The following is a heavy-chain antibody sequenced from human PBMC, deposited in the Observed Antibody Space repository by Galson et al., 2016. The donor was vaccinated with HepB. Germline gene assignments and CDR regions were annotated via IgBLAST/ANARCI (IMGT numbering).Heavy chain of an antibody. D-gene: IGHD2-15*01. Sequence: SVKVSCKASGYTFKSFGISWVRQAPGQGLEWLGWISAHNGNTNYAQTLQGRVTMTTDAFPTTAYMELRSLRSDDTAVYYCAREGWYLDYWGQGTLVTVSS. V-gene: IGHV1-18*01. CDR1: GYTFKSFG. CDR3: AREGWYLDY. J-gene: IGHJ4*02. CDR2: ISAHNGNT.